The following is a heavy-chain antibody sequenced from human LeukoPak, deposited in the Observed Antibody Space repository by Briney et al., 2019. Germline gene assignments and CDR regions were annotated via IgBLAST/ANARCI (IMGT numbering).Heavy chain of an antibody. J-gene: IGHJ4*02. CDR3: VKDSEGYSSGWTYFDY. CDR2: ISSNGGST. D-gene: IGHD6-19*01. V-gene: IGHV3-64D*06. Sequence: PGGSLRLSCSASGFTFSSYAMHWVRQAPGKGLEYVSAISSNGGSTYYADSVKGRFTISRDNSKNTLYLQMSSLRAEDTTVNYCVKDSEGYSSGWTYFDYWGQGTLVTVSS. CDR1: GFTFSSYA.